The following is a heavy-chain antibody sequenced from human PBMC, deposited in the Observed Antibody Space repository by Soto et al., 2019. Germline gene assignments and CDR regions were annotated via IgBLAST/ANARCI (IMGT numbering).Heavy chain of an antibody. J-gene: IGHJ5*02. CDR2: ISSSSSYI. CDR3: ARKGSGSYWFDP. V-gene: IGHV3-21*01. Sequence: PGGSLRLSCAASGFTFSSYSMNWVRQAPGKGLEWVSSISSSSSYIYYADSVKGRFTISRDNAKNSLYLQMNSLRAEDTAVYYCARKGSGSYWFDPWGQGTLVTVS. CDR1: GFTFSSYS. D-gene: IGHD3-10*01.